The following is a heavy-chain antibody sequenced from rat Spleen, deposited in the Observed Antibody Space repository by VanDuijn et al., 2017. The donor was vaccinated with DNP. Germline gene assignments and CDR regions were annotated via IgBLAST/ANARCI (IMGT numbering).Heavy chain of an antibody. CDR1: GFTFSNYY. CDR3: TELPSYYEAWFAY. CDR2: ISTTGTKT. Sequence: EVQLVESGGGLVQPGKSLKLSCEASGFTFSNYYMAWVRQAPTKGLEWVAIISTTGTKTDYRDSVKGRFTVSRDNARGILYLQMNSLTSEDTATYYCTELPSYYEAWFAYWGQGALVTVSS. D-gene: IGHD1-4*01. V-gene: IGHV5-25*01. J-gene: IGHJ3*01.